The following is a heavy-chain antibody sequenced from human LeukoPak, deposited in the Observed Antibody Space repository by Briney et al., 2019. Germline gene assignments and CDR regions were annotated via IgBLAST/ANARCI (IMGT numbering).Heavy chain of an antibody. CDR1: GFSLSTSGVG. D-gene: IGHD3-9*01. Sequence: SGPTLLHPTHPLTLTCTFSGFSLSTSGVGVGWIRQPPGKALEWLPLIYWNDDKRYSPSLKSRLTITKDTSKNQVVLTMTNMDPVDTATYYCAHSLRYFDWLLYQDYFDYWGQGTLVTVSS. V-gene: IGHV2-5*01. CDR2: IYWNDDK. CDR3: AHSLRYFDWLLYQDYFDY. J-gene: IGHJ4*02.